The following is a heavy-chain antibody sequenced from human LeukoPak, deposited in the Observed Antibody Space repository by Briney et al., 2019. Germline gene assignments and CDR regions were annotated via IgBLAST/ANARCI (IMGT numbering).Heavy chain of an antibody. J-gene: IGHJ4*02. CDR2: INWNSDSI. CDR1: GFTFDDYA. CDR3: ARTGSLLWFGELDY. D-gene: IGHD3-10*01. V-gene: IGHV3-9*01. Sequence: GGSLRLSCAVSGFTFDDYAMHWVRQVRGKGVEWVSGINWNSDSIVYADSAKGRFTTSRDNAKNSLYLQMNRLRAEDTAVYYCARTGSLLWFGELDYWGQGTLVTVSS.